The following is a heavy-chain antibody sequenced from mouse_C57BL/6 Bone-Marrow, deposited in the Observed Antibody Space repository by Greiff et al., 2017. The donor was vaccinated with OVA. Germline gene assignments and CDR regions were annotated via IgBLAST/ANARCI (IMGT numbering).Heavy chain of an antibody. CDR1: GFSLPSYG. J-gene: IGHJ1*03. CDR2: FWRGGSP. V-gene: IGHV2-5*01. Sequence: QVQLQQSGPGLVQPSQSLSITCTVSGFSLPSYGVHWVRQSPGKGLEWLGVFWRGGSPDYNAAFMSRLSITKDNSKSQVFFKMNSLQADDTAIYYCAKSTTVVDWYFDVWGTGTTVTVSS. D-gene: IGHD1-1*01. CDR3: AKSTTVVDWYFDV.